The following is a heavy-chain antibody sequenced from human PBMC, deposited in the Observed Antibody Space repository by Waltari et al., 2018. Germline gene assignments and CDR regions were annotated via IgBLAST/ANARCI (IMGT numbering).Heavy chain of an antibody. D-gene: IGHD3-3*01. CDR1: GFTLSRYA. J-gene: IGHJ4*02. CDR3: ARDLLSDPGYYDFWS. Sequence: VQLVESGGGLVQPGGSLRRSCAASGFTLSRYANSWMRQPPGQGLEWMGGIIPIFGTANYAQKFQGRVTITADESTSTAYMELSSLRSEDTAVYYCARDLLSDPGYYDFWSWGQGTLVTVSS. V-gene: IGHV1-69*01. CDR2: IIPIFGTA.